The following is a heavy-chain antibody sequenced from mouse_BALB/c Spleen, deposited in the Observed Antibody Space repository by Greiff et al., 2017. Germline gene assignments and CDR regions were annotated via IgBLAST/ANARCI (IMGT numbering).Heavy chain of an antibody. J-gene: IGHJ4*01. Sequence: EVKLMESGPGLVKPAQSLSLTCTVSGYSITSDYAWNLLRQFPGNKLECIVYISDSGSTSYNPSLKSQITITRDTSTNLFFLQLNSVTTEDTATDYCSRDHFYYYDAMDYWGQGTSVTVSS. D-gene: IGHD1-1*01. V-gene: IGHV3-2*02. CDR3: SRDHFYYYDAMDY. CDR1: GYSITSDYA. CDR2: ISDSGST.